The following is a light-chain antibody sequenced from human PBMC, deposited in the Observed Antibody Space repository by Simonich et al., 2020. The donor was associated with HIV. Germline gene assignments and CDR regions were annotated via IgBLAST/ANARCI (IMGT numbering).Light chain of an antibody. CDR3: QQYNNWPPST. Sequence: EIVLTQSPGTLSLSPGARIPLSCRASQRISSSCLAWYQQKPGLAPRLLIYDASGRATGIPDRFSGSGSGTDFTLTISRLGPEDFAVYYCQQYNNWPPSTFGQGTKVEIK. V-gene: IGKV3D-20*01. CDR1: QRISSSC. J-gene: IGKJ1*01. CDR2: DAS.